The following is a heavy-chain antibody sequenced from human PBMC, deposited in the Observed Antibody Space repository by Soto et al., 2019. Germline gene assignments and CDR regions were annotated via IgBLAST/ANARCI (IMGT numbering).Heavy chain of an antibody. D-gene: IGHD1-1*01. CDR3: ARDPTVQLALYYLDY. CDR1: GFTFSSYA. Sequence: PGGSLRLSCAASGFTFSSYAMHWVRQAPGKGLEWVAVISYDGSNKYYADSVKGRFTISRDNSKNTLYLQMNSLRAEDTAVYYCARDPTVQLALYYLDYWGQGTLVTVSS. CDR2: ISYDGSNK. V-gene: IGHV3-30-3*01. J-gene: IGHJ4*02.